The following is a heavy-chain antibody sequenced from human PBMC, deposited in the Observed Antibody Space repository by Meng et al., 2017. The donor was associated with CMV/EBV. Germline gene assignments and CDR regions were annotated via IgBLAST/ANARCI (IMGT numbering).Heavy chain of an antibody. CDR2: IKSKTDGGTT. D-gene: IGHD3-22*01. J-gene: IGHJ4*02. V-gene: IGHV3-15*01. CDR3: HMMIVQDY. CDR1: GFTFSNAW. Sequence: GESLKISCAASGFTFSNAWMSWVRQAPGKGLEWVGRIKSKTDGGTTDYAAPVKGRFTISRDDSKNTLYLQMNSLKTEDTAVHYCHMMIVQDYWGQGTLVTVSS.